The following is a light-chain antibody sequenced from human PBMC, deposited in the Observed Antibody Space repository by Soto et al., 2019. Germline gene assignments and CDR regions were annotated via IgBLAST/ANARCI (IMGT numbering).Light chain of an antibody. Sequence: DVVMTQSPLSLLVTLGQPASISCRSSQSLLYGDGNTHLNWFQQKPGQSPRRLIYKVSNRDSGVPDRFSGSGSGTAFTLQISRVEAEDVGIYYCMQGTHWPYSFGLGTNLEIK. J-gene: IGKJ2*03. CDR3: MQGTHWPYS. V-gene: IGKV2-30*01. CDR1: QSLLYGDGNTH. CDR2: KVS.